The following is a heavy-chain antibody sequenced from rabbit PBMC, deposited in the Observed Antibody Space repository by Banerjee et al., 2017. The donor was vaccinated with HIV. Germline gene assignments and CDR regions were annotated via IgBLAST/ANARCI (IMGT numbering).Heavy chain of an antibody. Sequence: EESGGGLVQPEGSLTLTCTASGFSFSSSYWICWVRQAPGKGLEWIACIYAGTSGSTYYASWAKGRFTISKTSSTTVTLQMTSLTAADTATYLCAREVDAGIGWNFNLWGQGTLVTVS. CDR2: IYAGTSGST. V-gene: IGHV1S45*01. J-gene: IGHJ4*01. CDR1: GFSFSSSYW. D-gene: IGHD4-2*01. CDR3: AREVDAGIGWNFNL.